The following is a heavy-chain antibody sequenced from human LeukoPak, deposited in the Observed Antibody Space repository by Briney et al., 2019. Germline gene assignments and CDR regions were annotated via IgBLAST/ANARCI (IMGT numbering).Heavy chain of an antibody. Sequence: GGSLRLSCAASGFTFSSYGMSWVRQAPGKGLEWVSAISGSGGSTYYADSVKGRFTISRDNSKSTLYLQMNSLRAEDTAVYYCAKGKDDSSGWYFFYWGQGTLVTVSS. CDR2: ISGSGGST. CDR1: GFTFSSYG. J-gene: IGHJ4*02. V-gene: IGHV3-23*01. CDR3: AKGKDDSSGWYFFY. D-gene: IGHD6-19*01.